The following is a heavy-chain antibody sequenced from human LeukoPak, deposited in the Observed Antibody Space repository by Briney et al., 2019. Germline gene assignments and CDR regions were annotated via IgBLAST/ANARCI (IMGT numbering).Heavy chain of an antibody. CDR2: ISPSSSSI. CDR3: ARARSSSSWYSDY. V-gene: IGHV3-21*01. J-gene: IGHJ4*02. CDR1: GFTFSSYT. Sequence: GGSLRLSCAASGFTFSSYTMNWVRQAPGKGLEWVSCISPSSSSIYFADSVKGRFTISRDNAKNSLYLQVNSLRAEDTAVYYCARARSSSSWYSDYWGQGTLVTVSS. D-gene: IGHD6-13*01.